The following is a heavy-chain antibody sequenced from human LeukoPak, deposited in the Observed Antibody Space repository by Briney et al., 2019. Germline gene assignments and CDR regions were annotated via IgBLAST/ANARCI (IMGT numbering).Heavy chain of an antibody. J-gene: IGHJ3*02. CDR3: TIGLAGDWDAFDI. D-gene: IGHD6-19*01. CDR2: INAGNRNT. V-gene: IGHV1-3*01. Sequence: ASVKVSCKASGYTFINYTMHWVRQAPGQRLEWMGWINAGNRNTKYSQKLQGRVAIARDTSASTIYMELTSLRIEDTAVYFCTIGLAGDWDAFDIWGLGTMVTVSS. CDR1: GYTFINYT.